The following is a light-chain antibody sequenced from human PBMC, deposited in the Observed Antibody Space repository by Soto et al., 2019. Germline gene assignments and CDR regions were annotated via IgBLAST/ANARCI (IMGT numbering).Light chain of an antibody. J-gene: IGLJ2*01. CDR1: SSDVGSYNL. Sequence: QSALTQPASVSGSPGQSITISCTGTSSDVGSYNLVSWYQQHPGKAPKLMIYEGSKRPSGVSNRFSGSKSGNTASLTISGLQAEEEAHYYCGSYAGSSTVFGGGTKLTVL. CDR2: EGS. CDR3: GSYAGSSTV. V-gene: IGLV2-23*01.